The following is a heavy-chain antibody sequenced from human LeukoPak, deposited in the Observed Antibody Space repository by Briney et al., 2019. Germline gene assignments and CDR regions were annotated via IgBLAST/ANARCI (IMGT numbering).Heavy chain of an antibody. CDR2: ISAYNGNT. V-gene: IGHV1-18*01. CDR1: GYTFTSYG. D-gene: IGHD3-22*01. CDR3: ARDLDTYYYDSSGPRDDY. J-gene: IGHJ4*02. Sequence: ASVKVSCKASGYTFTSYGIGWVRQAPGQGLEWMGWISAYNGNTNYAQKLQGRVTMTTDTSTSTAYMELRSLRSDDTAVYYCARDLDTYYYDSSGPRDDYWGQGTLVTVSS.